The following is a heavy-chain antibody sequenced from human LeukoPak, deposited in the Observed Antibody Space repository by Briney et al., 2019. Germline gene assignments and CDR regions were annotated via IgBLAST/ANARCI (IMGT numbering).Heavy chain of an antibody. D-gene: IGHD6-13*01. CDR1: GGSISGYY. J-gene: IGHJ3*02. CDR2: IHSSGST. V-gene: IGHV4-59*08. CDR3: ASPMIAAAGTDDAFDI. Sequence: SETLSLTCTVSGGSISGYYWSWIRQPPGKGLEWIGYIHSSGSTNYNPSLKSRVTISVDTSKNQFSLKLNSVTAADTAVYYCASPMIAAAGTDDAFDIWGQGTMVTVSS.